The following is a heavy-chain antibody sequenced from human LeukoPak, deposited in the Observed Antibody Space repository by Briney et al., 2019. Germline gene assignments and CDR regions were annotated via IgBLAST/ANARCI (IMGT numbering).Heavy chain of an antibody. J-gene: IGHJ6*02. V-gene: IGHV1-18*01. D-gene: IGHD2-15*01. CDR2: ISGYNGNT. Sequence: ASVKVSCKTSGYTFTSNGISWVRQAPGQGLEWMEWISGYNGNTNYVQNLQGRVTMTTDTSTSTAYMELRSLRSDDTAVYYCARERRYCSGGSCYTPSGGMDVWGQGTTVTVSS. CDR1: GYTFTSNG. CDR3: ARERRYCSGGSCYTPSGGMDV.